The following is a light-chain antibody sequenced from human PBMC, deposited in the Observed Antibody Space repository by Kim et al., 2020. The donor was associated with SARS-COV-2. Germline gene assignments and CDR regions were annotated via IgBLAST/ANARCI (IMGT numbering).Light chain of an antibody. CDR1: KLGDKY. J-gene: IGLJ2*01. CDR2: QDS. CDR3: QAWDSSPVV. Sequence: GSPGQTASITCSGDKLGDKYACWYQQKPGQSPVLVIYQDSKRPSGIPERFSGSNSGNTATLTISGTQAMDEADYYCQAWDSSPVVFGGGTQLTVL. V-gene: IGLV3-1*01.